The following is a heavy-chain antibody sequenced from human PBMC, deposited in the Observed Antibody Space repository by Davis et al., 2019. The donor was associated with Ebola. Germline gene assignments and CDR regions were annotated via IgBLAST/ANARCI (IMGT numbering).Heavy chain of an antibody. Sequence: ASVKVSCKASGYTFPNYEINRVRQAPGPGLEWMGWLNPNTGNTGYAQRFQGRVTITRDPSISTVYMELSSLRSEDTAVYYCARGLPAAPRHRWFDPWGQGTLVTVSS. J-gene: IGHJ5*02. CDR1: GYTFPNYE. D-gene: IGHD2-2*01. V-gene: IGHV1-8*01. CDR3: ARGLPAAPRHRWFDP. CDR2: LNPNTGNT.